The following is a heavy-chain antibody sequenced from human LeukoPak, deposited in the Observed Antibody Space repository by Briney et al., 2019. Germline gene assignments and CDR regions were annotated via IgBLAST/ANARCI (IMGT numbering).Heavy chain of an antibody. J-gene: IGHJ2*01. D-gene: IGHD2-2*01. V-gene: IGHV3-30*02. CDR1: GFTFSSYG. CDR3: AKELGYCSSTSCSRYFDL. Sequence: GGSLRLSCAASGFTFSSYGMHWVRQAPGKGLEWVAFIRYDGSNKYYADSVKGRFTISRDNSKNTLYLQMNILRAEDTAVYYCAKELGYCSSTSCSRYFDLWGRGTLVTVSS. CDR2: IRYDGSNK.